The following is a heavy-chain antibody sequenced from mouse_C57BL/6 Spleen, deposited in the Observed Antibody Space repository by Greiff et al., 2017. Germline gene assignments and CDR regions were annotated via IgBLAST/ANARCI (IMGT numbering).Heavy chain of an antibody. CDR1: GYAFSSYW. D-gene: IGHD1-1*01. CDR3: ARSGDYGSSPGWFAY. CDR2: IYPGDGDT. Sequence: VQLQQSGAELVKPGASVKISCKASGYAFSSYWMNWVKQRPGKGLEWIGQIYPGDGDTNYNGKFKGKATLTADKSSSTAYMQLSSLTSEDSAVYFCARSGDYGSSPGWFAYWGQGTLVTVSA. V-gene: IGHV1-80*01. J-gene: IGHJ3*01.